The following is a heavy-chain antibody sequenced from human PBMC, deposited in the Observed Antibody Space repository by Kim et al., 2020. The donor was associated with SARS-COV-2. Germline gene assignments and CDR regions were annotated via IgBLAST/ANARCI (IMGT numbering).Heavy chain of an antibody. Sequence: GGSLRLSCAASGFTFNNFWMSWVRQAPGKGPEWVANINQDGSEKYYVGSVKGRFTISRDNAKNSLYLQLNSLRAEDTAVYYCARELVVVNAEYFKYWGQG. D-gene: IGHD3-22*01. V-gene: IGHV3-7*03. CDR3: ARELVVVNAEYFKY. CDR2: INQDGSEK. J-gene: IGHJ1*01. CDR1: GFTFNNFW.